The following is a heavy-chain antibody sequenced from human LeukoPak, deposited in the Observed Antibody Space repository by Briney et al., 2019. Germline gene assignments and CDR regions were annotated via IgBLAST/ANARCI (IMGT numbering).Heavy chain of an antibody. D-gene: IGHD3-16*01. CDR1: GYSIRSGYH. CDR3: ARSEINDYNRY. J-gene: IGHJ4*02. Sequence: PSETLSLTCSVSGYSIRSGYHWAWIRQSPGKGLEWVGSIYQSGSPYDNPSLRSRVTMSMDTSKNQFSLKMRPVTAADTAVYYCARSEINDYNRYWGQGILVTVSS. V-gene: IGHV4-38-2*02. CDR2: IYQSGSP.